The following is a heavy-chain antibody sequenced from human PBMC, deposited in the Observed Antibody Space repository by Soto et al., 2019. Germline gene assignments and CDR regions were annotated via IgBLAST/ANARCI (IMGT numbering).Heavy chain of an antibody. CDR2: IYYSGSS. CDR3: ARGGARWPGYFDS. CDR1: GGSISGDYY. V-gene: IGHV4-30-4*08. Sequence: QVRLHESGPGLVKPSQTLSLTCSVSGGSISGDYYWSWIRQSPEKGLEWIGYIYYSGSSYSNPALQSRLSMSLDTSKNQFSLKRRSVPAAETAVYYGARGGARWPGYFDSWGQGALVAVSS. J-gene: IGHJ4*02. D-gene: IGHD2-15*01.